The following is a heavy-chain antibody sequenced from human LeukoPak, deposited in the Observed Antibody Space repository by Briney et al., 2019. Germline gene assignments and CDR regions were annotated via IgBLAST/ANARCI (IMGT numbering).Heavy chain of an antibody. Sequence: ASVKVSCKASGYTFTGYYIHWVRQAPGQGLEWMGWINPNSGGTNYAQKFQGRVTMTRDTSISTAYMELSRLRSDDTAVYYCARVGPIRGSFDYWGQGTLVTVSS. J-gene: IGHJ4*02. CDR2: INPNSGGT. D-gene: IGHD3-10*01. V-gene: IGHV1-2*02. CDR3: ARVGPIRGSFDY. CDR1: GYTFTGYY.